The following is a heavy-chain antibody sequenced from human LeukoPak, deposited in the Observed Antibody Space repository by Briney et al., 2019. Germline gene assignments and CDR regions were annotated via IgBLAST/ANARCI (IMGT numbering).Heavy chain of an antibody. V-gene: IGHV4-59*01. D-gene: IGHD6-6*01. Sequence: SETLSLTCTVSGGSISNYYWSWIRQPPGKGLEWIGYIYYSGSINYNPSLKSRVTISVDTSKNQLSLKMTSVTAADTAVYYCARRYTTSTWSFDPWGHGTLVTVSS. CDR3: ARRYTTSTWSFDP. CDR2: IYYSGSI. J-gene: IGHJ5*02. CDR1: GGSISNYY.